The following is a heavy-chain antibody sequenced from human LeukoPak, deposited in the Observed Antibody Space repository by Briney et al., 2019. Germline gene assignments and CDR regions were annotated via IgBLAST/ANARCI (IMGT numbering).Heavy chain of an antibody. V-gene: IGHV4-61*01. Sequence: PSETLSLTCTVSGGSVSSGSYYWSWIRQPPGKGLEWIGYIYNTGSTNYDPSLKSRVTISVDTSKNQFSLRLSSVTAADTAVYYCARHDGMATITAEYFQHWGQGTLVTVSS. CDR1: GGSVSSGSYY. D-gene: IGHD5-12*01. CDR3: ARHDGMATITAEYFQH. CDR2: IYNTGST. J-gene: IGHJ1*01.